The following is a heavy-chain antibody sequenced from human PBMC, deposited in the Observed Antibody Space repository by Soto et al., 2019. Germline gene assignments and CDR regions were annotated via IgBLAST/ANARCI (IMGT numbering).Heavy chain of an antibody. V-gene: IGHV2-5*02. CDR3: AHRPGVFAV. Sequence: SGPTLVNPTQPLTLTCTFSGFSLGTSGVGVGWIRQPPGKALEWLALIYWDDDKRYSPSLKSRLTITKDTSKNQVVLTMTNMDPVYTAAYYCAHRPGVFAVWGQGTTVTVSS. CDR1: GFSLGTSGVG. CDR2: IYWDDDK. D-gene: IGHD3-10*01. J-gene: IGHJ6*02.